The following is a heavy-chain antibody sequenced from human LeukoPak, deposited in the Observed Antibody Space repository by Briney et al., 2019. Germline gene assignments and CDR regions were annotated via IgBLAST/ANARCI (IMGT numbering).Heavy chain of an antibody. CDR3: AKVEYGLVSFIDS. CDR2: ISNSGGNT. J-gene: IGHJ4*02. V-gene: IGHV3-23*01. Sequence: GGSLRLSCAASGFTFSDFAMSWVRQAPGKGLEWVSTISNSGGNTYYADSVKGRFTISRDNSKNTLYLQMNSLRADDTAVYYCAKVEYGLVSFIDSWGQGTLVIVSS. CDR1: GFTFSDFA. D-gene: IGHD3-9*01.